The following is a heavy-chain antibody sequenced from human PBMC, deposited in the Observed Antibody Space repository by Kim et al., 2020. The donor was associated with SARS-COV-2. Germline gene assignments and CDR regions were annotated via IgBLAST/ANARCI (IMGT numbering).Heavy chain of an antibody. Sequence: YYASAVKGRFTISRDNSRNTLYLQMTSLRAEDTAVYYCAKEKVEQWYFDVWGRGTLVTVSS. J-gene: IGHJ2*01. D-gene: IGHD6-13*01. V-gene: IGHV3-23*01. CDR3: AKEKVEQWYFDV.